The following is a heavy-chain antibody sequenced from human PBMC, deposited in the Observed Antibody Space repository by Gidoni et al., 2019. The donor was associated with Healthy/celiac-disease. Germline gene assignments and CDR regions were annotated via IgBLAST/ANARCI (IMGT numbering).Heavy chain of an antibody. Sequence: QITLKESGPTLVKPTQTLTLTCTFSGCSLSTSGVGVGWIRQPPGKALEWLALIYWDDDKRYSPSLKSRLTITKDTSKTQVVLTMTNMDPVDTATYYCAHTGYSGYDFDYWGQGTLVTVSS. CDR1: GCSLSTSGVG. CDR3: AHTGYSGYDFDY. D-gene: IGHD5-12*01. CDR2: IYWDDDK. V-gene: IGHV2-5*02. J-gene: IGHJ4*02.